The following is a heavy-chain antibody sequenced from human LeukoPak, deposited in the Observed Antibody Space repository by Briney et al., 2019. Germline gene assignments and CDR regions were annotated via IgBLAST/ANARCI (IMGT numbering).Heavy chain of an antibody. Sequence: LPGRSLRLSCAASGFTFDDYAMHWVRQAPGKGLEWVSGISWNSGSIGYADSVKGRFTISRDNAKNSLYLQMNSLRAEDTALYYCAKDMGSGGSCYSSRCTSGISDWGQGTLVTVSS. D-gene: IGHD2-15*01. CDR3: AKDMGSGGSCYSSRCTSGISD. CDR2: ISWNSGSI. J-gene: IGHJ4*02. CDR1: GFTFDDYA. V-gene: IGHV3-9*01.